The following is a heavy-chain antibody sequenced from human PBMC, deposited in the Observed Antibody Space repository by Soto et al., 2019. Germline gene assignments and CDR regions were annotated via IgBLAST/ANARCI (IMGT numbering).Heavy chain of an antibody. Sequence: QVQLVESGGGVVQPGRSLRLSCAASGFTFGSYALHWVRRAPGKGLEWLAVISHDGNNEYYAESVKGRFIISRDNFKKTKYLQINSLSGEDTAVYYCAIDTAHDFRSGYPFDYWGQRTLVTV. CDR2: ISHDGNNE. CDR1: GFTFGSYA. CDR3: AIDTAHDFRSGYPFDY. D-gene: IGHD3-3*01. J-gene: IGHJ4*02. V-gene: IGHV3-30-3*01.